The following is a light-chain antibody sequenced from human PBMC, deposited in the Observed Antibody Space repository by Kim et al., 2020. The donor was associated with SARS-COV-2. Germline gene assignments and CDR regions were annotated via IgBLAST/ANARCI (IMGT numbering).Light chain of an antibody. CDR2: DVT. CDR1: SSDIGGYNY. V-gene: IGLV2-14*01. J-gene: IGLJ1*01. CDR3: SSSASRSAYV. Sequence: QSALTQPASVSGTPGQSITISCTGTSSDIGGYNYVSWYQQYPGKAPKLLIYDVTKRPSVVSNRFSGSKSGITASLTISGLQAEDEADYYCSSSASRSAYVFGTGTKVTVL.